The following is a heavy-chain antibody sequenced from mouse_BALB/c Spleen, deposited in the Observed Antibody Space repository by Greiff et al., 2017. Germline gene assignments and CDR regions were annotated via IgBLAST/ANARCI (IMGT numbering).Heavy chain of an antibody. Sequence: EVQLVESGGGLVQPGGSLKLSCAASGFTFSSYAMSWVRQTPEKRLEWVASISSGGSTYYPDSVKGRFTISRDNARNILYVQMRSLRSGDTAMYYCAREDDYYGMDYWGQGTSVTGSS. J-gene: IGHJ4*01. CDR3: AREDDYYGMDY. CDR2: ISSGGST. V-gene: IGHV5-6-5*01. CDR1: GFTFSSYA.